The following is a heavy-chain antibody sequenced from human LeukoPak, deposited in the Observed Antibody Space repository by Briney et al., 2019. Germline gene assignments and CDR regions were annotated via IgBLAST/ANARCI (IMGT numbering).Heavy chain of an antibody. Sequence: PSETLSLTCTVSGGSISSYYWSWIRQPAGKGLEWIGRIYTSGITNYNPSLKSRVTMSVDTSKNQFSLKLSSVTAADTAVYYCARDTPKYYDILTGYLETDAFDIWGQGTMVTVSS. J-gene: IGHJ3*02. D-gene: IGHD3-9*01. CDR3: ARDTPKYYDILTGYLETDAFDI. V-gene: IGHV4-4*07. CDR2: IYTSGIT. CDR1: GGSISSYY.